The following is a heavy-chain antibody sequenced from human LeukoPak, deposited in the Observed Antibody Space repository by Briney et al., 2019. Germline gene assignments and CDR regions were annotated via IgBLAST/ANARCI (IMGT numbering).Heavy chain of an antibody. V-gene: IGHV1-2*06. CDR1: GYTFTGYY. J-gene: IGHJ4*02. D-gene: IGHD4-17*01. CDR3: ARGRHYGDPFHFDY. Sequence: ASVKVSCKASGYTFTGYYMHCVRQAPGQGLEWLGRINPNSGGTNYAQKFQGRVTMTRDTSINTAYMELSRLRSDDTAVYYCARGRHYGDPFHFDYWGQGTLVTVSS. CDR2: INPNSGGT.